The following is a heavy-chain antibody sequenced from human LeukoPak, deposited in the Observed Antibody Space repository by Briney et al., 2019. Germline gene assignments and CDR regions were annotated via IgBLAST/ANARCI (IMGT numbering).Heavy chain of an antibody. CDR3: ARDEGYY. J-gene: IGHJ4*02. V-gene: IGHV3-13*04. Sequence: GGSLRLSCAASGFTFSSYDMHWVRQATGKGLEWVSAIGTAGDTYYPGSVKGRFTISRDNAKNSLYLQMNSLRDEDTALYYCARDEGYYWGQGTLVSVSS. CDR1: GFTFSSYD. CDR2: IGTAGDT.